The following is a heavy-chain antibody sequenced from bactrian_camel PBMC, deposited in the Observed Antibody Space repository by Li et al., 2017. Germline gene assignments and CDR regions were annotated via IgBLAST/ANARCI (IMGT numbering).Heavy chain of an antibody. Sequence: HVQLVESGGGEIHPGGSLRLSCAVSGSLEETYCLGWFRQAPEKEREPVAAIATGGTGRSYYGDSVKGRFTASHDNGKKILYLQADSVNPEDTAMYYCAAAALGTFYGWRDTRSYESWGQGTQVTVS. CDR1: GSLEETYC. D-gene: IGHD5*01. V-gene: IGHV3S1*01. CDR3: AAAALGTFYGWRDTRSYES. J-gene: IGHJ4*01. CDR2: IATGGTGRS.